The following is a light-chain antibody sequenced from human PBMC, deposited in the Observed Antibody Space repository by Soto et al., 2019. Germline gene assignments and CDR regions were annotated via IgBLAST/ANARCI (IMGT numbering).Light chain of an antibody. V-gene: IGKV3D-15*01. CDR2: GAS. Sequence: ETVMTQSPANLSLSPGERATLSCRASQSVYSNLAWYQQKPGQAPRLLIFGASTGATGIPARFSGSGSGTEFTLAISSLQSEDFAVYYCQQYNNWPPLTFGGGTKVDIK. CDR1: QSVYSN. J-gene: IGKJ4*01. CDR3: QQYNNWPPLT.